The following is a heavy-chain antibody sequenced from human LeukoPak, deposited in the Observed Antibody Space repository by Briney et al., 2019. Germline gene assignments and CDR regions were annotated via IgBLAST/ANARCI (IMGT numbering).Heavy chain of an antibody. CDR2: ISAYNGNT. CDR3: AIIRIAVADTNLAHYYGMDV. J-gene: IGHJ6*02. CDR1: GYTFTSYG. Sequence: ASVKVSCKASGYTFTSYGISWVRQAPGQGLEWMGWISAYNGNTNYAQKLQGRVTMTTDTSTSTAYMELRSLRSDDTAVYYCAIIRIAVADTNLAHYYGMDVWGQGTTVTVSS. V-gene: IGHV1-18*01. D-gene: IGHD6-19*01.